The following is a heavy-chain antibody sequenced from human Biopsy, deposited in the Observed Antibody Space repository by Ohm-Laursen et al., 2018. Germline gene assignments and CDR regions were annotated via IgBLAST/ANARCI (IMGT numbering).Heavy chain of an antibody. D-gene: IGHD2-2*01. CDR3: ARDVKRYCSGTSCYSGYFGMDV. CDR1: GGSVSDSFHF. J-gene: IGHJ6*02. V-gene: IGHV4-61*01. Sequence: GTLSLTWPVSGGSVSDSFHFWSWIRQPPGKGLEWIGDVYYSGTTNYNPSLKSRLTISVDTSKNQFSLNLNSVTAADTAVYFCARDVKRYCSGTSCYSGYFGMDVWGQGTTVTVS. CDR2: VYYSGTT.